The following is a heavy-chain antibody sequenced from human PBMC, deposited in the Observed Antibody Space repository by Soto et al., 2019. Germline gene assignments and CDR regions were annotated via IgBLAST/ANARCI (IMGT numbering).Heavy chain of an antibody. CDR3: ARVGAPSGAFDI. V-gene: IGHV1-69*01. CDR2: IIPIFGTA. Sequence: QVQLVQSGAEVKKPGSSVKVSCKASGGTFNSYAISSVRQAPGQGLEWMGGIIPIFGTATYAQKCQGRVSITADESTNTACTELSSLSFEDTTVYYCARVGAPSGAFDIWGKGTIVSVSS. CDR1: GGTFNSYA. J-gene: IGHJ3*02.